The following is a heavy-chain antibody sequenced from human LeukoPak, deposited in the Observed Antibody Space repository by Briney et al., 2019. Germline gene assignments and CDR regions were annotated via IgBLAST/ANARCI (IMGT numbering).Heavy chain of an antibody. CDR3: VKRGGSGWFDY. V-gene: IGHV3-64D*06. D-gene: IGHD6-19*01. J-gene: IGHJ5*01. CDR2: VTNNGGKT. CDR1: GFTFNNYA. Sequence: GGSLTLSCSASGFTFNNYAMDWVRQAPGKGPEFVSTVTNNGGKTYYADSVKGRFSISRDNSKNTLYLQMRSLGVEDTAVYYCVKRGGSGWFDYWGQGTLVTVSS.